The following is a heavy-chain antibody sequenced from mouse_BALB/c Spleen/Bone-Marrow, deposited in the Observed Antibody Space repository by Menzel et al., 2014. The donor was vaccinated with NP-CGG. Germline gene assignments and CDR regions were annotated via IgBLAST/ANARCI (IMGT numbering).Heavy chain of an antibody. D-gene: IGHD2-10*02. J-gene: IGHJ2*01. Sequence: EVQLQQSGAELVKPGASVKLSCTASGFNIKDTYMHWVKQRPEQGLEWIGRIVPANGNTKYDPKFQGKATITADTSSNTAYLQLTSLTSEDTAVYCCVRYLYGNYFDYWGQGTTLTVSS. V-gene: IGHV14-3*02. CDR2: IVPANGNT. CDR3: VRYLYGNYFDY. CDR1: GFNIKDTY.